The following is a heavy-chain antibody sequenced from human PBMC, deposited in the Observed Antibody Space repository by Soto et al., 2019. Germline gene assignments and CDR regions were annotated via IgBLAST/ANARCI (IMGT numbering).Heavy chain of an antibody. V-gene: IGHV4-61*01. CDR2: IYYSGST. D-gene: IGHD3-22*01. CDR3: ARVHDYYDSSGYSHYFDY. Sequence: PSETLSLTCTVSGGSVSSGSYYWSWIRQPPGKGLEWIGNIYYSGSTNYNPSLKSRVTISVDTSKNQFSLKLSSVTAADTVVYYCARVHDYYDSSGYSHYFDYRGQGTLVTVSS. CDR1: GGSVSSGSYY. J-gene: IGHJ4*02.